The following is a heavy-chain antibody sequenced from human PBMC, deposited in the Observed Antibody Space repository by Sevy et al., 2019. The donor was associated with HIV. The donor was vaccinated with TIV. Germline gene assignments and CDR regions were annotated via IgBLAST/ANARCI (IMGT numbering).Heavy chain of an antibody. CDR2: ISAYNGNT. V-gene: IGHV1-18*04. CDR3: ARDRPFPGIALSVPYLDY. D-gene: IGHD6-19*01. Sequence: ASVKVSCKASGYTFSSYGITWVRQAPGQGLEWMGWISAYNGNTNYAQKFQGRLTMTTDTSTSIAYMDLRSLTSDDTAVYYCARDRPFPGIALSVPYLDYWGQGSLVTVSS. J-gene: IGHJ4*02. CDR1: GYTFSSYG.